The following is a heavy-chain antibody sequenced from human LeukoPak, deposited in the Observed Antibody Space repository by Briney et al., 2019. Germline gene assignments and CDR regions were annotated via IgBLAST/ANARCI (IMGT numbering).Heavy chain of an antibody. Sequence: GGSLRLSCAASGFTFSSYGMHWARQAPGKGLEWVAVISYDGSNKYYADSVKGRFTISRDNSKNTLYLQMNSLRAEDTAVYYCAKLDYPDYGDYSFDYWGQGTLVTVSS. D-gene: IGHD4-17*01. V-gene: IGHV3-30*18. CDR3: AKLDYPDYGDYSFDY. CDR1: GFTFSSYG. CDR2: ISYDGSNK. J-gene: IGHJ4*02.